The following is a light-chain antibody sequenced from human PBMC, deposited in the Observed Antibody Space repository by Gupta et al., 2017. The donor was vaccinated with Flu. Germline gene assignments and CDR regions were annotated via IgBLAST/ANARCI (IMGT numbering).Light chain of an antibody. CDR2: EAS. V-gene: IGKV1-5*03. J-gene: IGKJ1*01. CDR1: QSIGGW. Sequence: DIQMTQSPSTLSASVGDRVTITCRASQSIGGWLAWYQQRPGKAPKVLIYEASRLESGVPSRFSGSGYGTEFTLTSSSLQPDDFATYYCQQDHSYWTFGQGTKVEIK. CDR3: QQDHSYWT.